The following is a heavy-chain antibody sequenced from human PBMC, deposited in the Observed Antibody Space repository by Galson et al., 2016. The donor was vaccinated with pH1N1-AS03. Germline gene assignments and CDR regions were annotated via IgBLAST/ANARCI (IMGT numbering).Heavy chain of an antibody. J-gene: IGHJ4*02. CDR2: TSYNGRNK. CDR1: GFAFSDYT. V-gene: IGHV3-30-3*01. Sequence: SLRLSCAASGFAFSDYTMHWVRQAPGKGLEWVAVTSYNGRNKYYTDSVQGRFTISRDNAKEMVYLQMNRLRADDTAVYYCARGGDDYIWGSYSGDYWGQGILVTVSS. CDR3: ARGGDDYIWGSYSGDY. D-gene: IGHD3-16*01.